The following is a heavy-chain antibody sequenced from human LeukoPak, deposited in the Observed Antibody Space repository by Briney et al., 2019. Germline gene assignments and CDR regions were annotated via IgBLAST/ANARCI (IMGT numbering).Heavy chain of an antibody. Sequence: PGGSLRLSCAASGFTFSVYYMSWIRQAPGKGLEWVSPISGSGSSTYYADSVKGRFTISRDNSKNTLYLQMNSLRAEDTAVYYCAKGGHYYDSSGYVDYWGQGTLVTVSS. CDR2: ISGSGSST. CDR1: GFTFSVYY. CDR3: AKGGHYYDSSGYVDY. V-gene: IGHV3-23*01. D-gene: IGHD3-22*01. J-gene: IGHJ4*02.